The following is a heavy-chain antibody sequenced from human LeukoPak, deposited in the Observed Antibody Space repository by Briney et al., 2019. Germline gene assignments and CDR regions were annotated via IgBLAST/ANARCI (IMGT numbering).Heavy chain of an antibody. CDR1: GGSFSGYC. D-gene: IGHD3-10*01. CDR3: AGGHYGSGSYPLDY. Sequence: SETLSLTCAVYGGSFSGYCWSWIRQPPGKGLEWIGEINHSGSTNYNPSLKSRVTISVDTSKNQFSLKLSSVTAADTAVYYCAGGHYGSGSYPLDYWGQGTLVTVSS. J-gene: IGHJ4*02. CDR2: INHSGST. V-gene: IGHV4-34*01.